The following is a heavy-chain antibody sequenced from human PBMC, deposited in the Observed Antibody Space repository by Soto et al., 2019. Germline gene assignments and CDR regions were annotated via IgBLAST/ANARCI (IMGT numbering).Heavy chain of an antibody. J-gene: IGHJ4*02. V-gene: IGHV3-15*01. CDR2: IKSKTDGGTT. CDR1: GFTFSNAW. D-gene: IGHD3-22*01. CDR3: TTGVVVITYDY. Sequence: GSLKLSCAASGFTFSNAWMSWVRQAPGKGLEWVGRIKSKTDGGTTDYAAPVKGRFTISRDDSKNTLYLQMNSLKTEDTAVYYCTTGVVVITYDYWGQGTLVTVS.